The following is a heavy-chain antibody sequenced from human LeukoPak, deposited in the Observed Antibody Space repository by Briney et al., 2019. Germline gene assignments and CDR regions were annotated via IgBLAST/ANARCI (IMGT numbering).Heavy chain of an antibody. V-gene: IGHV1-8*01. D-gene: IGHD3-3*01. CDR2: MNPNSGNT. Sequence: GASVKVSCKASGYTFTSYDINRVRQATGQGLEWMGWMNPNSGNTGYAQKFQGRVTMTRNTSISTAYKELSSLRSEDTAVYYCVRDHFFWSGSDGYPQLDYWGQGTLVTVSS. CDR1: GYTFTSYD. CDR3: VRDHFFWSGSDGYPQLDY. J-gene: IGHJ4*02.